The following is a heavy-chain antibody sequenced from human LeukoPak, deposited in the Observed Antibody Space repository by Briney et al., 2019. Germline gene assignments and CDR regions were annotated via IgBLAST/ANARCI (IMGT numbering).Heavy chain of an antibody. CDR3: VKDPRETYGTNWFVS. J-gene: IGHJ5*01. V-gene: IGHV3-23*01. D-gene: IGHD1-26*01. CDR1: GFSFGNYA. Sequence: QSGGSLRLSCVASGFSFGNYAMSWVRQAPGKGLQWVSQISGTGGATWYAGFARDRFTISRDNSKKTLYLQMSGLRVEDTAMYYCVKDPRETYGTNWFVSWGQGTLLIVSS. CDR2: ISGTGGAT.